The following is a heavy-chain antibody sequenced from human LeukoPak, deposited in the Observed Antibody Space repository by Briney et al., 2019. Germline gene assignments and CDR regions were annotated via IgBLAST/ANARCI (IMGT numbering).Heavy chain of an antibody. V-gene: IGHV3-23*01. CDR3: SRIKYGGNSGYHFDY. CDR1: GFSFNYFA. CDR2: IGDSGSGG. D-gene: IGHD4-23*01. J-gene: IGHJ4*02. Sequence: GGSLRLSCSASGFSFNYFAMSWIRQAPGKRLEWVSTIGDSGSGGSYADSVRGRFTISRDNSKNIVYLQMHSLRVDDSAVYYCSRIKYGGNSGYHFDYWGQGTLVTVSS.